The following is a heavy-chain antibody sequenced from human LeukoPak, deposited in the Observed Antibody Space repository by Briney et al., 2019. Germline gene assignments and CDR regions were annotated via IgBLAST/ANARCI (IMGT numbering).Heavy chain of an antibody. Sequence: SETLSLTCTVSGGSISSYYWSWIRQPPGKGLEWIGYIYYSGSTNYNPSLKSRVTISADTSKNQFSLKLSSVTAADTAVYYCARGQWIQLWLDYWGQGTLVTVSS. CDR2: IYYSGST. J-gene: IGHJ4*02. CDR3: ARGQWIQLWLDY. D-gene: IGHD5-18*01. V-gene: IGHV4-59*01. CDR1: GGSISSYY.